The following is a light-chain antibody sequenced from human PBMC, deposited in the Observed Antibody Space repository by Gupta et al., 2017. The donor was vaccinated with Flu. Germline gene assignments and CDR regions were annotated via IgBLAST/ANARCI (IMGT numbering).Light chain of an antibody. CDR2: LVS. Sequence: DVVMTQSPRSLPVALGQRASIPRRSSQSLVYTDGSTVLHWFQQRPGQSPRRLIYLVSHRDSGVPDRISGSCSGADFTLNSSRVEAEYVGIYFRMQGARWLWAFGQGTKVEIK. CDR3: MQGARWLWA. J-gene: IGKJ1*01. V-gene: IGKV2-30*01. CDR1: QSLVYTDGSTV.